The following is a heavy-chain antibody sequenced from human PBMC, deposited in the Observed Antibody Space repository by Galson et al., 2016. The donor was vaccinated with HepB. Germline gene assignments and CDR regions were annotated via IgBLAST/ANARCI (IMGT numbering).Heavy chain of an antibody. Sequence: SVKVSCKVSGLTLSELSMHWVRQAPGKGLEWMGGIDPEDGEKFYAQQFQGRVTMTEDTSTNTAYMDLSSLRSEDTAIYYCATEVFPGGPLPRDYNGLGVWGQGTTVTVSS. D-gene: IGHD4-23*01. CDR1: GLTLSELS. V-gene: IGHV1-24*01. J-gene: IGHJ6*02. CDR2: IDPEDGEK. CDR3: ATEVFPGGPLPRDYNGLGV.